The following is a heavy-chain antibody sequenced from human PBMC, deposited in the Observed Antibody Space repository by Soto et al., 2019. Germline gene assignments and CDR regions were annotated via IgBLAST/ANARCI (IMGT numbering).Heavy chain of an antibody. J-gene: IGHJ6*02. CDR1: GYTFTSYG. CDR2: ISAYNGNT. CDR3: ARDYSADFWSGYDPPDYYYYGMDV. Sequence: ASVKVSCKASGYTFTSYGISWVRQAPGQGLEWMGWISAYNGNTNYAQKLQGRVTMTTDTSTSTAYMELRSLRSDDTAVYYCARDYSADFWSGYDPPDYYYYGMDVWGQGTTVTV. D-gene: IGHD3-3*01. V-gene: IGHV1-18*04.